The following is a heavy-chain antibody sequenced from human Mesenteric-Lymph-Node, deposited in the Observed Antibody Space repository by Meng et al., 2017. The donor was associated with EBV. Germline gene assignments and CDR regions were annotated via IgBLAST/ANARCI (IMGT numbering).Heavy chain of an antibody. CDR2: MSPNNGNT. J-gene: IGHJ4*02. Sequence: QVQLLQSGAGVRKPGASLRVSFQAAGHTVTRHDINWVRQAPGQGLEWMGWMSPNNGNTGYAQKFQGRLTMTRNISINTAYMELASLRSADTAVYYCATVRGNYYGSGSYYKSRWYFDYWSQGTMVTVSS. V-gene: IGHV1-8*02. D-gene: IGHD3-10*01. CDR3: ATVRGNYYGSGSYYKSRWYFDY. CDR1: GHTVTRHD.